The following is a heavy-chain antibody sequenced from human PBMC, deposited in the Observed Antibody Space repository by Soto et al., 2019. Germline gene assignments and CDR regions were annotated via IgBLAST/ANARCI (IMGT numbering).Heavy chain of an antibody. CDR1: GGSISSSNW. CDR3: ARVSGSYYYGMDV. V-gene: IGHV4-4*02. Sequence: QVQLQESGPGLVKPSGTLSLTCAVSGGSISSSNWWSWVRQPPGKGLEWIGEIYHSGSTNYNPSLKSRVTRSVDKSKNQFSLNLSSVTAADTAVYYCARVSGSYYYGMDVWGQGTTVTVSS. J-gene: IGHJ6*02. D-gene: IGHD1-26*01. CDR2: IYHSGST.